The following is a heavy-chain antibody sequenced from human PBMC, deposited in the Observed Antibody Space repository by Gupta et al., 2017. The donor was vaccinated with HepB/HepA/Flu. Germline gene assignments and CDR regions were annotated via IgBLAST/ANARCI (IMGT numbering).Heavy chain of an antibody. V-gene: IGHV3-33*01. CDR3: AREDYYGSGGIGYYYYYMDV. Sequence: QVQLVESGGGVVQPGRSLRLSCAASGFTFSSYGMHWVRQAPGKGLEWVAVIWYDGSNKYYADSVKGRFTISRDNSKNTLYLQMNSLRAEDTAVYYCAREDYYGSGGIGYYYYYMDVWGKGTTVTVSS. CDR2: IWYDGSNK. J-gene: IGHJ6*03. CDR1: GFTFSSYG. D-gene: IGHD3-10*01.